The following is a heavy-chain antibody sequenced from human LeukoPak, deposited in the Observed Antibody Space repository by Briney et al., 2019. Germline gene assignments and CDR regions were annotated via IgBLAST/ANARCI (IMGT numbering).Heavy chain of an antibody. Sequence: SETLSLTCTVSGGSVSSTSYYWSWIRQPPGKGLEWIGYIYYSGSTNYNPSLKSRVTISVDTSKNQFSLKLSSVTAADTAVYYCARESITIFGVVLGYYYYGMDVWGQGTTVTVSS. D-gene: IGHD3-3*01. CDR1: GGSVSSTSYY. CDR2: IYYSGST. J-gene: IGHJ6*02. CDR3: ARESITIFGVVLGYYYYGMDV. V-gene: IGHV4-61*01.